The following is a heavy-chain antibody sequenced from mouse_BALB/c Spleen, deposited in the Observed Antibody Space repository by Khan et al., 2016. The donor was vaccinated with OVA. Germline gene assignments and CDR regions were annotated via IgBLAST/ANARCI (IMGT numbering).Heavy chain of an antibody. J-gene: IGHJ3*01. V-gene: IGHV1-26*01. CDR3: AKGYDFCAY. CDR2: ITPNTDHT. D-gene: IGHD2-14*01. Sequence: EVQLQQSGPDLVKTGASVKISCKASGYSFTAYYMNWVKLSHGKSLECIGRITPNTDHTNYNQKFKGKPILTVDTSSSTAYMELRSLTSEDSAVYFCAKGYDFCAYEGQGTLVTVSA. CDR1: GYSFTAYY.